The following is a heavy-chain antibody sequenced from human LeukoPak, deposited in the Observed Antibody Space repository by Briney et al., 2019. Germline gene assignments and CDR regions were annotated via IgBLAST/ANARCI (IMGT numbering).Heavy chain of an antibody. CDR3: QSRFLEWLLDY. CDR2: IYYSGST. V-gene: IGHV4-31*03. J-gene: IGHJ4*02. CDR1: GGSISSGGYY. Sequence: NPSETLSLTCTVSGGSISSGGYYWSWIRQHPGKGLEWIGYIYYSGSTYYNPSLKSRVTISVDTSKNQFSLKLNSVTAADTAMYYCQSRFLEWLLDYWGQGTLVTVSS. D-gene: IGHD3-3*01.